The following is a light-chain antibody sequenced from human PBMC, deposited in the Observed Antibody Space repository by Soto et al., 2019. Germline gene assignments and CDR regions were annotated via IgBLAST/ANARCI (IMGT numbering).Light chain of an antibody. J-gene: IGKJ1*01. CDR1: QRVSSSY. CDR3: QQYGSSPRT. Sequence: EIVLTQSPGALSLSPGDRATLSCGASQRVSSSYLAWYQQKPGQAPRLLIYGASTRAAGIADRFSGSGSGTDFPLTISGLEPEDFAVYYCQQYGSSPRTFGQGPKVEIQ. CDR2: GAS. V-gene: IGKV3-20*01.